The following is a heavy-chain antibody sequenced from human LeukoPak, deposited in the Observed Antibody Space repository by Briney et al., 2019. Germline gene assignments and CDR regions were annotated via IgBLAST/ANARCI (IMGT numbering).Heavy chain of an antibody. CDR3: ASFSRPEVS. V-gene: IGHV3-30-3*01. CDR2: ISYDGSNK. Sequence: GGSLRLSCVVSGFTFSSYWMSWVRQAPGKGLEWVAVISYDGSNKYYADSVKGRFTISRDNSKNTLYLQMNSLRAEDTAVYYCASFSRPEVSWGQGTLVTVSS. J-gene: IGHJ4*02. D-gene: IGHD2/OR15-2a*01. CDR1: GFTFSSYW.